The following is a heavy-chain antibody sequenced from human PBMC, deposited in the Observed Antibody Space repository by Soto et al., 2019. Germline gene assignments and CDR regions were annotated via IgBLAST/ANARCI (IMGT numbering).Heavy chain of an antibody. D-gene: IGHD6-13*01. CDR1: GFTSAYHS. CDR2: ISSNGENK. V-gene: IGHV3-23*01. CDR3: VYWVSAHFDS. Sequence: GGALRLSGAASGFTSAYHSINWVRQAQWNGLEWVSTISSNGENKHYADSVKGRFIISSDNSSNTVDLQMNSVRVEDTAVYYCVYWVSAHFDSGGHGTLVTVSS. J-gene: IGHJ4*01.